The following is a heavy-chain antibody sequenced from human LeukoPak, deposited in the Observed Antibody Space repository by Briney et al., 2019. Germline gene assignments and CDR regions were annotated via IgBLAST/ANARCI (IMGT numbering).Heavy chain of an antibody. CDR3: ASDCSSTCCYGRDY. CDR1: GFTFSSYG. CDR2: IWYDGSNK. J-gene: IGHJ4*02. Sequence: PGGSLRLSCAASGFTFSSYGMHWVRQAPGEGLEWVAVIWYDGSNKYYADSVKGRFTISRDNSKNTLYLQMNSLRAGDTAVYYCASDCSSTCCYGRDYWGQGTLVTVSS. D-gene: IGHD2-2*01. V-gene: IGHV3-33*01.